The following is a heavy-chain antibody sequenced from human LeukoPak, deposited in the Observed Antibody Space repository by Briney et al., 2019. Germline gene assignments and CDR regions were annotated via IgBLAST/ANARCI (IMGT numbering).Heavy chain of an antibody. CDR3: ARDPGDGGIDY. V-gene: IGHV1-69*05. CDR1: AGTFTIYA. D-gene: IGHD5-24*01. CDR2: IIPIFGTA. J-gene: IGHJ4*02. Sequence: SGNVSFKASAGTFTIYAISWVRQGPGQGLEWMGGIIPIFGTANYAPKYQGRVTITTDESTSTAYMELSSLRSEDTAVYYYARDPGDGGIDYWGQGTLVTVSS.